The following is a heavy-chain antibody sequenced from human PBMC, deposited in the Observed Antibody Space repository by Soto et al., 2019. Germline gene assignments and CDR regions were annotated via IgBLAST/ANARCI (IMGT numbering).Heavy chain of an antibody. CDR2: IRVAQNSP. V-gene: IGHV1-3*01. D-gene: IGHD2-8*01. CDR3: AREPEDGVPGDY. J-gene: IGHJ4*02. CDR1: GYTFTSHP. Sequence: QVQLVQSGAEVKEPGASVRVSCKTSGYTFTSHPLHWARQAPGQGLEWMGWIRVAQNSPRYAQRFQGRVTFSTDTSATTGYMELSNLTREDTAIYYCAREPEDGVPGDYWGQGTLVAVSS.